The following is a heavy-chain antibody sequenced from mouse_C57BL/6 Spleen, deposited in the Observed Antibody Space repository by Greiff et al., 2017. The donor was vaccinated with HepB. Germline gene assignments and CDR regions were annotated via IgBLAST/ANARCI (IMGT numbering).Heavy chain of an antibody. CDR3: ARAVEYYFDY. V-gene: IGHV1-61*01. J-gene: IGHJ2*01. CDR1: GYTFPSYW. CDR2: IYPSDSET. D-gene: IGHD1-1*01. Sequence: VQLQQPGAELVRPGSSVKLSCKASGYTFPSYWMDWVKQRPGQGLEWIGNIYPSDSETHYNQKFKDKATLTVDKSSSTAYMQLSSLTSEDSAVYYCARAVEYYFDYWGQGTTLTVSS.